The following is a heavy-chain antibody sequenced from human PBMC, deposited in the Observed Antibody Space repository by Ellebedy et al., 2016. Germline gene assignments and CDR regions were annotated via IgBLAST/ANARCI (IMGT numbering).Heavy chain of an antibody. CDR3: ARNYCGDDCFAFDI. CDR1: SGSISGFY. Sequence: SETLSLTCTVSSGSISGFYWSWIRQPPGKGLEWIGYLYYSGSTKYNPSLKSRVIISVDTSKNQFSLKLSSVTAADTAVYYCARNYCGDDCFAFDIWGQGTMVTVSS. J-gene: IGHJ3*02. V-gene: IGHV4-59*08. CDR2: LYYSGST. D-gene: IGHD2-21*02.